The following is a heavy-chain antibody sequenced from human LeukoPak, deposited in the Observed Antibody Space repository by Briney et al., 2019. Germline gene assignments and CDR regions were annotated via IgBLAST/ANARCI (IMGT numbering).Heavy chain of an antibody. Sequence: GGSLRLSCAASGFRFSHYGMSLVRQAPGKGLEWVSGISENGDNTYYADSVKGRFTISRDNSRDTLYLQMNSLRGEDTAVYYCAQGLYYFDYWGQGTLVTVSS. CDR2: ISENGDNT. D-gene: IGHD4/OR15-4a*01. V-gene: IGHV3-23*01. CDR1: GFRFSHYG. CDR3: AQGLYYFDY. J-gene: IGHJ4*02.